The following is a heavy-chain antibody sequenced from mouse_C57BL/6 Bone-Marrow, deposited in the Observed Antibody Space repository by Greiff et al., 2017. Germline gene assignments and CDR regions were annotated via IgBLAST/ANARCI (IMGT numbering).Heavy chain of an antibody. Sequence: QVQLQQPGAELVMPGASVKLSCKASGYTFTSYWMHWVKQRPGQGLEWIGEIDPSDSYTNYNQKFKGKTTLTVDKSSSKAYMQLRSQTSEDSAVYYCARDYCNPYSMDYWGQGTSVTVSS. D-gene: IGHD2-1*01. J-gene: IGHJ4*01. CDR2: IDPSDSYT. V-gene: IGHV1-69*01. CDR3: ARDYCNPYSMDY. CDR1: GYTFTSYW.